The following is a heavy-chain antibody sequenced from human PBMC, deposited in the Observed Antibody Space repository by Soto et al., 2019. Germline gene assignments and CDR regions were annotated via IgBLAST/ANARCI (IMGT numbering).Heavy chain of an antibody. Sequence: SVKVSLKASSYTFINHGISWVRQAPGQGLEWMGWISGKDGNTDYAQKFQGRVTMTTDMSTTTAYMELRSLRSDDTAVYYCARLHRYFSGGTYYSDWFDPWGQGTLVTVSS. CDR3: ARLHRYFSGGTYYSDWFDP. J-gene: IGHJ5*02. V-gene: IGHV1-18*04. D-gene: IGHD2-15*01. CDR1: SYTFINHG. CDR2: ISGKDGNT.